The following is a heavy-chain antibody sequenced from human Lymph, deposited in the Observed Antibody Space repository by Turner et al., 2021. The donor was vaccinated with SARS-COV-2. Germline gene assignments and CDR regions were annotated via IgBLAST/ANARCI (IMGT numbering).Heavy chain of an antibody. J-gene: IGHJ6*02. CDR2: IYYSGGT. CDR1: RATISRSSYF. CDR3: ARHFFGWYGTDHIKNSYYYVMDV. D-gene: IGHD6-19*01. V-gene: IGHV4-39*01. Sequence: HLQRLDSGSGLVNPSEFMSLSCAVYRATISRSSYFWGWIGQPSGKGLEWIGTIYYSGGTYYNPSLKGRVAMSVDTTKNQFSLKLSSVTAADTAVYYCARHFFGWYGTDHIKNSYYYVMDVWGQGTTVTVSS.